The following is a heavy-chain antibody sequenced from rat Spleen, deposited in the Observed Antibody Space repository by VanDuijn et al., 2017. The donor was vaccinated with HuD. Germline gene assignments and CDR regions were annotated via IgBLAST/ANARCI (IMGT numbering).Heavy chain of an antibody. CDR3: ARDHYYDGSYY. Sequence: QVQLKESGPGLVQPSQTLSLTCTVSGFSLTSYNVHWVRQPPGKGLEWIAAISSGGSTYYNSALKSRLSISRDTSKSQVFLKMNSLQTEDTAMYFCARDHYYDGSYYWGQGVMVTVS. D-gene: IGHD1-12*02. CDR1: GFSLTSYN. CDR2: ISSGGST. V-gene: IGHV2-6*01. J-gene: IGHJ2*01.